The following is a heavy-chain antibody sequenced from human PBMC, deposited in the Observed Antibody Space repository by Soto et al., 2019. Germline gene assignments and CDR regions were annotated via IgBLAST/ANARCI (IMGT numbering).Heavy chain of an antibody. D-gene: IGHD6-19*01. Sequence: SETLSLTCAVSGYFISSGHYWGWIRQTPGKGLEWIGYIYDSGTTYTYFNPSLKSRVTISVDTSKNQFSLKVRSVTAADSAVYYCARAGQWLFGQYYFDYWGQGTLVTVSS. CDR2: IYDSGTTYT. CDR3: ARAGQWLFGQYYFDY. V-gene: IGHV4-38-2*01. J-gene: IGHJ4*02. CDR1: GYFISSGHY.